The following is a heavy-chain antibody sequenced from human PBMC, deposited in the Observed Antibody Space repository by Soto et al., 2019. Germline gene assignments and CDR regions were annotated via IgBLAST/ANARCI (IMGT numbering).Heavy chain of an antibody. CDR1: GYSFTSYG. D-gene: IGHD6-13*01. J-gene: IGHJ5*02. V-gene: IGHV1-18*01. Sequence: GASVKVSCTASGYSFTSYGISWVRQAPGQGLEWMGWISAYNGNTNYAQKLQGRVTMTTDTSTSTAYMELRSLRSDDTAVYYCARYVPIAAAGTGRWFDPWGQGTLVTVSS. CDR3: ARYVPIAAAGTGRWFDP. CDR2: ISAYNGNT.